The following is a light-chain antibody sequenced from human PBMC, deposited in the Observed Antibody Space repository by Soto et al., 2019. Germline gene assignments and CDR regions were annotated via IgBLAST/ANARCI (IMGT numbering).Light chain of an antibody. CDR1: QSVSSNY. CDR3: QQYGSSPPT. J-gene: IGKJ1*01. Sequence: EIVLTQSPGTLSLSPGERATLSCRASQSVSSNYLAWYRRKPGQAPRLLIYGASNRATDIPGRFSGSGSGTDITLTITRLEPEEFAVYYCQQYGSSPPTFGPGTRVEIK. V-gene: IGKV3-20*01. CDR2: GAS.